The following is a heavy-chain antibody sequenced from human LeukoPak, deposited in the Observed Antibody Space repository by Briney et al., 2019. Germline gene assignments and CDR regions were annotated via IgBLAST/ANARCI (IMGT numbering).Heavy chain of an antibody. J-gene: IGHJ4*02. CDR1: GGSFSGYY. V-gene: IGHV4-34*01. CDR2: INHSGST. CDR3: ARLDSSGYYLDF. D-gene: IGHD3-22*01. Sequence: KPSETLSLTCAVYGGSFSGYYWSWIRQPPGKGLEWIGEINHSGSTNYNPSLKSRVTISVDTSKNQFSLKLSSVTAADTAVYYCARLDSSGYYLDFWGQGTLATVSS.